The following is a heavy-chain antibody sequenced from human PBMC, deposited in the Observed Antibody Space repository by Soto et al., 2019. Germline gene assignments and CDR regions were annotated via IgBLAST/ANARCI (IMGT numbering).Heavy chain of an antibody. V-gene: IGHV1-46*01. CDR3: ARCVSDRDYYYGMDV. CDR1: GYTFTSYY. Sequence: ASVKVSCKASGYTFTSYYMHWVRQAPGQGLEWMGIINPSGGSTSYAQKFQGRVTMTRDTSTSTVYMELSSLRSEDTAVYYCARCVSDRDYYYGMDVWGQGTKVTVSS. CDR2: INPSGGST. D-gene: IGHD3-10*01. J-gene: IGHJ6*02.